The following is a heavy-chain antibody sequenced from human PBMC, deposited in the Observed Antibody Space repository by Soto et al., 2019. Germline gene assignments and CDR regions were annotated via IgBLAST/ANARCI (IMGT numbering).Heavy chain of an antibody. D-gene: IGHD4-17*01. Sequence: GGSLRLSCAASGFTFSSYWMSWVRQAPGQGLEWVANIKQDGSEKYYVDSVKGRFTISRDNSKNTLYLQMNSLRAEDTAEYYCAKEKSPLDYGDASIDYWGQGTLVTVSS. J-gene: IGHJ4*02. V-gene: IGHV3-7*01. CDR3: AKEKSPLDYGDASIDY. CDR1: GFTFSSYW. CDR2: IKQDGSEK.